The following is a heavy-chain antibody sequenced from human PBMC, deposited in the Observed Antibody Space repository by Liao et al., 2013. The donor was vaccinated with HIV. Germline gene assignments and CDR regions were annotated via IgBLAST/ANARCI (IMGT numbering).Heavy chain of an antibody. CDR2: IYFSGIT. Sequence: QVQLQESGPGLVKPSQTLSLTCTVSGASITSAGYYWSWIRQPPGKGLEWIGSIYFSGITYYTPSLESRIDISLDTTKNQFSLKLRSVTAADTAVFYCATRGDYGDYEGLAEPGNAFDIWGQGTMVIVSS. J-gene: IGHJ3*02. D-gene: IGHD4-17*01. V-gene: IGHV4-30-4*08. CDR1: GASITSAGYY. CDR3: ATRGDYGDYEGLAEPGNAFDI.